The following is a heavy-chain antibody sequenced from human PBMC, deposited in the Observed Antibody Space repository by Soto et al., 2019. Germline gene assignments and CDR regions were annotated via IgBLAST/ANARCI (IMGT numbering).Heavy chain of an antibody. CDR3: ARDDGGSYYSPRGG. J-gene: IGHJ4*02. CDR2: ISSSSSYI. CDR1: GFTFSSYS. Sequence: EVQLVESGGGLVKPGGSLRLSCAASGFTFSSYSMNWVRQAPGKGLEWVSSISSSSSYIYYADSVKGRFTISRDNAKNSLYLQMNSLRAEDTAVYYCARDDGGSYYSPRGGWGQGTLVTVSS. D-gene: IGHD1-26*01. V-gene: IGHV3-21*01.